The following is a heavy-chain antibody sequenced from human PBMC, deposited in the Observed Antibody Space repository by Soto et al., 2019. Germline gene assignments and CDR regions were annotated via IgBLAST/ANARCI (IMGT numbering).Heavy chain of an antibody. CDR2: INPNSGGT. V-gene: IGHV1-2*04. CDR1: GYTFTFYY. CDR3: ARRAVAGTGGAFDI. J-gene: IGHJ3*02. Sequence: SVKGYCKGAGYTFTFYYMHWVRQAHGQGLEWMGWINPNSGGTNYAQKFQGWVTMTRDTSISTAYMELSRLRSDDTAVYYCARRAVAGTGGAFDIWGQGTIVTVSS. D-gene: IGHD6-19*01.